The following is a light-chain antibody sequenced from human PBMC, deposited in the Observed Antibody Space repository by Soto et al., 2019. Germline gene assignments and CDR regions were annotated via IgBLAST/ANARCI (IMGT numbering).Light chain of an antibody. V-gene: IGLV7-46*01. Sequence: QAVVTQEPSLTVSPGGTVTLTCGSSTGTVTSGHYPYWFQQKPGQAPRTLIYDTTNRHSWAPARFSGSLLGGKAALTLSGAQPEDEAEYYCLLSYSDTYIFVTGTKLTVL. J-gene: IGLJ1*01. CDR3: LLSYSDTYI. CDR2: DTT. CDR1: TGTVTSGHY.